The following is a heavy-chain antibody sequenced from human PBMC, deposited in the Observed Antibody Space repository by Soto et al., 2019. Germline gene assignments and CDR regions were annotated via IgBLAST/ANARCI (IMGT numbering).Heavy chain of an antibody. V-gene: IGHV5-10-1*01. J-gene: IGHJ4*01. CDR1: GYSFTSYW. CDR2: IDPSDSYT. Sequence: PGESLKISCNGSGYSFTSYWISWVRQMPGKGLEWMGRIDPSDSYTNYSPSFQGHVTISADKSISTAYLQWSSLKASDTAMYYCARQKHNVDTVDFDYWGHGTLVPVYS. CDR3: ARQKHNVDTVDFDY. D-gene: IGHD5-18*01.